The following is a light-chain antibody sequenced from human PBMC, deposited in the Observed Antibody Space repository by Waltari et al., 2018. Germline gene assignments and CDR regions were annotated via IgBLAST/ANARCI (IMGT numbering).Light chain of an antibody. Sequence: QSALSQPASVPGSPGQSITIPCSGSRRELGGYYLVSWYQQHPVKAPKLLIYDVNKRPSGVSDRFSGSKLGFTASLTISGLQAEDEADYYCDSYASENILLFGGGTKVTVL. CDR2: DVN. CDR1: RRELGGYYL. J-gene: IGLJ2*01. CDR3: DSYASENILL. V-gene: IGLV2-23*02.